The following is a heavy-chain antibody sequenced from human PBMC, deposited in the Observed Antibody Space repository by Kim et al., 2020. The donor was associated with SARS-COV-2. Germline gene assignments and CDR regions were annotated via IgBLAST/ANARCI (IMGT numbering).Heavy chain of an antibody. Sequence: KSRVTISVATSKNQFSLKLSSVTAADTAVYYCAREGYSSGWYGVAYFDYWGQGTLVTVSS. CDR3: AREGYSSGWYGVAYFDY. D-gene: IGHD6-19*01. V-gene: IGHV4-34*01. J-gene: IGHJ4*02.